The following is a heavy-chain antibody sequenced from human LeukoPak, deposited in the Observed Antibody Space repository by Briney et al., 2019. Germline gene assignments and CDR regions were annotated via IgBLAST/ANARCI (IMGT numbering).Heavy chain of an antibody. V-gene: IGHV1-18*01. D-gene: IGHD3-10*01. Sequence: ASVKVSCKASGYTFNSYGISWVRQAPGQGLEWMGWISAYNGNTNYAQKLQGRVTMTTDTSTSTAYMELRSLRSDDTAVYYCARDDPSETSMVSAFDIWGQGTMVTVSS. CDR1: GYTFNSYG. J-gene: IGHJ3*02. CDR3: ARDDPSETSMVSAFDI. CDR2: ISAYNGNT.